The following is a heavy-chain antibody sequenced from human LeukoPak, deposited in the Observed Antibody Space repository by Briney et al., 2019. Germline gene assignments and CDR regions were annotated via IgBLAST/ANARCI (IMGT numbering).Heavy chain of an antibody. CDR1: GFTFSSYS. CDR3: ARARNEKSIDY. CDR2: ISSSSSYI. Sequence: GGSLRLSCAASGFTFSSYSMNWVRQAPGKGLEWVSSISSSSSYIYYADSVKGRFTISTDNAKNSLYLQMNSLRAEDTAVYYCARARNEKSIDYWGQGTLVTVSS. D-gene: IGHD1-1*01. J-gene: IGHJ4*02. V-gene: IGHV3-21*01.